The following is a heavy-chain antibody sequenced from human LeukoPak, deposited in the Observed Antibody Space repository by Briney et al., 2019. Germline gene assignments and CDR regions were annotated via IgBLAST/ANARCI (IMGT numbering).Heavy chain of an antibody. J-gene: IGHJ6*02. CDR3: AKGSFGSTIFGIYGMDV. CDR2: ISSSSSYI. D-gene: IGHD3-3*01. CDR1: GFTFSSYS. Sequence: PGGSLRLSCAASGFTFSSYSMNWVRQAPGKGLEWVSSISSSSSYIYYADSVKGRFTISRDNSKNTLYLQMNSLRAEDTAVYYCAKGSFGSTIFGIYGMDVWGQGTTVTVSS. V-gene: IGHV3-21*04.